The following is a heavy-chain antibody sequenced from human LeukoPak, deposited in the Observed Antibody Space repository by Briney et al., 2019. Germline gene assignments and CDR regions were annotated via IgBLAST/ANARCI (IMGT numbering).Heavy chain of an antibody. CDR1: GGSISSYY. V-gene: IGHV4-59*12. CDR2: IYYSGST. Sequence: PSETLSLTYTVSGGSISSYYWSWIRQPPGKGLEWIGYIYYSGSTNYNPSLKSRVTISVDTSKNQFSLKLSSVTAADTAVYYCAREPEEKYYYYYGMDVWGQGTTVTVSS. J-gene: IGHJ6*02. CDR3: AREPEEKYYYYYGMDV.